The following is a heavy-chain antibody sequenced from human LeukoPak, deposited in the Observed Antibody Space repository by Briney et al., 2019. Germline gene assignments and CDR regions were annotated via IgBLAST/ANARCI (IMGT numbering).Heavy chain of an antibody. J-gene: IGHJ4*01. CDR1: GFTFSSYS. V-gene: IGHV3-21*05. Sequence: GGSLRLSCAASGFTFSSYSMNWIRQAPGKGLEGVSYMSNTGAYIYYVDSVKGRFIISRDNPKNSLYLQMNSLRADDTAVYFCARGVVTATRRLDYWGHGTLVTVSS. D-gene: IGHD2-21*02. CDR2: MSNTGAYI. CDR3: ARGVVTATRRLDY.